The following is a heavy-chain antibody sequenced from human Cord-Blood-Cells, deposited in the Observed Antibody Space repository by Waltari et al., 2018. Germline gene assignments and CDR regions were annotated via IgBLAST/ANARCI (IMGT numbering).Heavy chain of an antibody. V-gene: IGHV4-34*01. CDR1: GGSFSGYY. D-gene: IGHD6-13*01. J-gene: IGHJ6*02. CDR2: INHSGST. Sequence: QVQLQQWGAGLLKPSETLSLTCAVYGGSFSGYYWSWIRQPPGKGLEWIGEINHSGSTNSNPALKSRVTISGDTSKNQFSLKLSSGTAADTAVYYCARGGSSSWGDYYYYGMDVWGQGTTVTVSS. CDR3: ARGGSSSWGDYYYYGMDV.